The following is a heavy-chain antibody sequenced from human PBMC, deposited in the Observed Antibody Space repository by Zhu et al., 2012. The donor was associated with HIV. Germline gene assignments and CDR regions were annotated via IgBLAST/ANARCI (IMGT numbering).Heavy chain of an antibody. V-gene: IGHV4-38-2*02. J-gene: IGHJ3*01. Sequence: QVQLQESGPGSVKPSKTLSLTCSISGYSMRSGYYRGWIRQPPGKDLEWIGSIYHSGTTYYNPSLKSRVTILVDMSEKEFSLKLTPVTAADTAVYYCARGGYYYDSLGAFDLWGQGTTVTVSS. CDR2: IYHSGTT. D-gene: IGHD3-22*01. CDR3: ARGGYYYDSLGAFDL. CDR1: GYSMRSGYY.